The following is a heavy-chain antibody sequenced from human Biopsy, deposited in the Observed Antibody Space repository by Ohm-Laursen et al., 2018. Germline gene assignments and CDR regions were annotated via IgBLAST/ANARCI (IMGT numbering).Heavy chain of an antibody. D-gene: IGHD2-21*01. V-gene: IGHV3-9*01. CDR3: ARLGELHGLWYFDF. CDR2: ISWNSGSI. CDR1: GFTFQDHA. J-gene: IGHJ4*02. Sequence: SLRLSCAASGFTFQDHAMHWVRQAPGKGLEWVSGISWNSGSINYAVSVQGRFTISRDSAKNSLYLQMNSLRVEDTALYFCARLGELHGLWYFDFWGQGALVTVSS.